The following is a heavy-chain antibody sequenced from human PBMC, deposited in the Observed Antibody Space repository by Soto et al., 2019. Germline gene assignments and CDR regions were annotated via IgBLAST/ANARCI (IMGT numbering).Heavy chain of an antibody. CDR1: GFTFDDYA. Sequence: GGSLRLSCAASGFTFDDYAMHWVRQAPGKGLEWVSGISWNSGSIGYADSVKGRFTISRDNAKNSLYLQMNSLRAEDTALYYCAKDMRFSIGGGVDYWGQGTLVTVSS. CDR2: ISWNSGSI. CDR3: AKDMRFSIGGGVDY. D-gene: IGHD3-3*01. V-gene: IGHV3-9*01. J-gene: IGHJ4*02.